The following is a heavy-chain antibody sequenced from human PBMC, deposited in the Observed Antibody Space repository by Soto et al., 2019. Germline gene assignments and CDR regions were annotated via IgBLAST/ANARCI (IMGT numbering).Heavy chain of an antibody. CDR1: GGSLSGYY. D-gene: IGHD1-1*01. J-gene: IGHJ4*02. V-gene: IGHV4-34*01. CDR3: SRGGDAYKAGNY. Sequence: QVQLQQWGAGLLKPSETLSLTCAVYGGSLSGYYWTWIRRPPGKGLEWIGEIHHSGSINYNSSLKNRVTISADTSKNQFFLKLSSVTAADTAVYYCSRGGDAYKAGNYWGQGTLVTVSS. CDR2: IHHSGSI.